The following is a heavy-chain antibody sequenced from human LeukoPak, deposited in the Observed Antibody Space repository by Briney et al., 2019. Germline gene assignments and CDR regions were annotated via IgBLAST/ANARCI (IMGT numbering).Heavy chain of an antibody. CDR1: GFTFSNNW. CDR3: ARSYDYVWGSYRY. Sequence: GGSLRLSCAASGFTFSNNWMHWVRQAPGEGLVWVSRINSDGRTTTYADSVRGRFTISRDNAKNTLYLQMNSLRVVDTAVYYCARSYDYVWGSYRYWGQGTLVTVSS. CDR2: INSDGRTT. J-gene: IGHJ4*02. D-gene: IGHD3-16*02. V-gene: IGHV3-74*01.